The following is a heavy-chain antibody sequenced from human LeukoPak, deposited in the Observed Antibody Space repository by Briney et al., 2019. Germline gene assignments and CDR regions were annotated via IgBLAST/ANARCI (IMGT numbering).Heavy chain of an antibody. CDR2: INPNSGGA. CDR3: ARDFSARPDYYYYMDV. J-gene: IGHJ6*03. Sequence: VASVKVSCKASGYTFTGYYMHWVRQAPGQGLEWMGWINPNSGGANYAQKFQGRVTMTRDTSISTAYMELSRLRSDDTAVYYCARDFSARPDYYYYMDVWGNGTTVTVSS. CDR1: GYTFTGYY. V-gene: IGHV1-2*02. D-gene: IGHD6-6*01.